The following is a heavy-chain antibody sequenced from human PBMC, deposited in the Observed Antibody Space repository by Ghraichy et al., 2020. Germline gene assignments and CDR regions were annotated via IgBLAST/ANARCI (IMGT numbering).Heavy chain of an antibody. V-gene: IGHV4-4*02. D-gene: IGHD3-3*01. CDR1: GGSISSSNW. CDR3: ARLYDPRGYYYGMDV. Sequence: SETLSLTCAVSGGSISSSNWWSWVRQPPGKGLEWIGEIYHSGSTNYNPSLKSRVTISVDKSKNQFSLKLSSVTAADTAVYYCARLYDPRGYYYGMDVWGQGTTVTVSS. J-gene: IGHJ6*02. CDR2: IYHSGST.